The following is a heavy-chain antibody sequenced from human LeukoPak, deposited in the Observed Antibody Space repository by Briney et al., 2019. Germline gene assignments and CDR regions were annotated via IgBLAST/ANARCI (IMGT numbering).Heavy chain of an antibody. CDR1: GFTFSSYE. CDR3: ARKLTTTVTTTGGSAFDI. Sequence: PGGSLRLSCAASGFTFSSYEMNWVRQAPGKGLEGVSYISTTGSTMYYADSVKGRFTISRDNAKNSLYLQMNSLRAEDTAVYYCARKLTTTVTTTGGSAFDIWGQGTMVTVSS. D-gene: IGHD4-17*01. J-gene: IGHJ3*02. V-gene: IGHV3-48*03. CDR2: ISTTGSTM.